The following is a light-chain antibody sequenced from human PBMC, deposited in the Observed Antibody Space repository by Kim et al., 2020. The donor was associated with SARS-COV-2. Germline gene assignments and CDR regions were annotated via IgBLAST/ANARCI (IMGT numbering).Light chain of an antibody. CDR2: GKN. CDR1: SLRSSY. CDR3: KSRDSRGRVL. J-gene: IGLJ2*01. V-gene: IGLV3-19*01. Sequence: SSELTQDPAVHVALGQTVRITCQGDSLRSSYATWYQQRSGQAPVLVFYGKNNRPSGIPDRFSGSSSGNTASLTITGTQAADEADYYCKSRDSRGRVLFGGGTQLTVL.